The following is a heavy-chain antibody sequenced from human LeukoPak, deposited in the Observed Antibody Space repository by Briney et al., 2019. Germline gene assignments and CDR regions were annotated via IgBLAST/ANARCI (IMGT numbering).Heavy chain of an antibody. D-gene: IGHD2-21*02. CDR3: AKDRGEVVTATTPSWFDP. J-gene: IGHJ5*02. V-gene: IGHV3-20*04. CDR2: INWNGGST. CDR1: GFTFDDYG. Sequence: RPGGSLRLSCAASGFTFDDYGMSWVRQAPGKGLEWVSGINWNGGSTGYADSVKGRFTISRDNAKNSLYLQMNSLRAEDTAVYYCAKDRGEVVTATTPSWFDPWGQGTLVTVSS.